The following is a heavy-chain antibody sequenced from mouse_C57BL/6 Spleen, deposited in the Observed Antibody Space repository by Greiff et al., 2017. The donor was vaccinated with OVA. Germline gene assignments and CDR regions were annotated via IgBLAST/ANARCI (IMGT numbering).Heavy chain of an antibody. J-gene: IGHJ3*01. CDR1: GYSITSGYY. V-gene: IGHV3-6*01. CDR3: ATLYDYDGTGWFAY. D-gene: IGHD2-4*01. CDR2: ISYDGSN. Sequence: EVKLMESGPGLVKPSQSLSLTCSVTGYSITSGYYWNWIRQFPGNKLEWMGYISYDGSNNYNPSLKNRISITRDTSKNQFFLKLNSVTTEDTATYYCATLYDYDGTGWFAYWGQGTLVTVSA.